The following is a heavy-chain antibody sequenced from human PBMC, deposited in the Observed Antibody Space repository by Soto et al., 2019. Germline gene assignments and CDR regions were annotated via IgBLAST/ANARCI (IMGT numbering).Heavy chain of an antibody. CDR3: ARAVSSWGVSGYYYYYYGMDV. J-gene: IGHJ6*02. CDR2: IYYSGST. V-gene: IGHV4-31*03. CDR1: GGSMSSEGYY. Sequence: SETLSLTCTVSGGSMSSEGYYWSWIRQHPGKGLEWIGYIYYSGSTYYNPSLKSRVTISVDTSKNQFSLKLSSVTAADTAVYYCARAVSSWGVSGYYYYYYGMDVWGQGTTVTVSS. D-gene: IGHD6-13*01.